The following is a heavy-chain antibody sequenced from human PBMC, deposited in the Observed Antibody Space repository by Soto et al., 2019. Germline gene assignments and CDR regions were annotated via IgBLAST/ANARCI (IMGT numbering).Heavy chain of an antibody. J-gene: IGHJ5*02. CDR1: GFTFSSNA. V-gene: IGHV3-23*01. CDR2: ISGSGGST. Sequence: EVQLLESGGGLVKRGGSLRLSCAASGFTFSSNAMSWVRQAPGKGLEWVSAISGSGGSTYYADSVKGRFTISRDNSKNTLYLQMNSLRAEDTAVYYCAKVGVGDVDARWFDPWGQGTLVTAPS. D-gene: IGHD3-16*01. CDR3: AKVGVGDVDARWFDP.